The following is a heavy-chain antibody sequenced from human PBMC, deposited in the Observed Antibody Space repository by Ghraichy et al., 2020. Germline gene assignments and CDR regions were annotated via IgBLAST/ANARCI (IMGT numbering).Heavy chain of an antibody. CDR2: IYYSGST. Sequence: SETLSLTCTVSGGSVSSGSYYWSWIRQPPGKGLEWIGYIYYSGSTNYNPSLKSRVTISVDTSKNQFSLKLSSVTAADTAVYYCARVYDFWSGREPYYFDYWGQGTLVTVSS. CDR3: ARVYDFWSGREPYYFDY. D-gene: IGHD3-3*01. J-gene: IGHJ4*02. V-gene: IGHV4-61*01. CDR1: GGSVSSGSYY.